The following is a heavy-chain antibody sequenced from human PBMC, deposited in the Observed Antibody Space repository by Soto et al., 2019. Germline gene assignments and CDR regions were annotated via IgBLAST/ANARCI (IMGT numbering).Heavy chain of an antibody. CDR3: ARDHTILRFLEWYPYY. CDR2: IWYDGSNK. Sequence: PGGSLRLSCAASGFTFISYGMHWVRQAPGKGLEWVAVIWYDGSNKYYADSVKGRFTISRDNSKNTLYLQMNSLRAEDTAVYYCARDHTILRFLEWYPYYWGQGTLVTVSS. J-gene: IGHJ4*02. V-gene: IGHV3-33*01. D-gene: IGHD3-3*01. CDR1: GFTFISYG.